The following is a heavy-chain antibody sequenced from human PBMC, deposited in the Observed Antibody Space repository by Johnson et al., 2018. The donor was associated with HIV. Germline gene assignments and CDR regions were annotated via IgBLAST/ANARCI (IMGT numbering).Heavy chain of an antibody. CDR3: ARVRGAFDI. CDR1: GFTFSSYA. CDR2: ISYDGSNT. V-gene: IGHV3-30*04. Sequence: QMLLVESGGGLVQPGGSLRLSCAASGFTFSSYAMHWVRQAPGKGLEWVAVISYDGSNTYYADSVKGRFTISRDNSKNTLYLQMNSLRAEDTAVYYCARVRGAFDIWGQGTMVTVSS. J-gene: IGHJ3*02.